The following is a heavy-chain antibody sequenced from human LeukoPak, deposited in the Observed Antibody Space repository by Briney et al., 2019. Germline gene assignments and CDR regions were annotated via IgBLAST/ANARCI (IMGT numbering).Heavy chain of an antibody. J-gene: IGHJ4*02. V-gene: IGHV3-48*03. CDR3: ARDGYSYGMVFDY. CDR2: IDSSGNSI. CDR1: GFTLRSYE. D-gene: IGHD5-18*01. Sequence: GGSLRLSCVASGFTLRSYEMNWVRQAPGKGLEWVSYIDSSGNSISYADSVKGRFTISRDNAKNSLYLQMNSLRAEDTAVYYCARDGYSYGMVFDYWGQGTLVIVSS.